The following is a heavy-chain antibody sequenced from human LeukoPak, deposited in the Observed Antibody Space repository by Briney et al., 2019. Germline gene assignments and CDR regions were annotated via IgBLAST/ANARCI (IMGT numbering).Heavy chain of an antibody. J-gene: IGHJ4*02. CDR2: ISGSAVIT. Sequence: PGGSLRLSCAASGLTFINFGMTWVRQAPGKGLEWVSAISGSAVITFYADSVKGRFTISRDNSKNTLYLQMNSLRAEDTALYFCARDERSIQFNFWGQGTLVTVSS. D-gene: IGHD5-24*01. V-gene: IGHV3-23*01. CDR3: ARDERSIQFNF. CDR1: GLTFINFG.